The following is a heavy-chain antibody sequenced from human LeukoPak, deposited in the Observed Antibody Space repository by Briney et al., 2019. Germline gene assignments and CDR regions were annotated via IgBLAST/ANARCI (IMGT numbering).Heavy chain of an antibody. D-gene: IGHD4-17*01. CDR1: DGSISSYY. Sequence: SETLSLTCIVSDGSISSYYWSWIRQPPGKGLEWIGYIYYTGSTNYNPSLKSRITISVDTSKSQFSLKLTSVTAADTAFYYCARGPVTTMNNWFDPWGQGTLVTVSS. V-gene: IGHV4-59*01. CDR3: ARGPVTTMNNWFDP. J-gene: IGHJ5*02. CDR2: IYYTGST.